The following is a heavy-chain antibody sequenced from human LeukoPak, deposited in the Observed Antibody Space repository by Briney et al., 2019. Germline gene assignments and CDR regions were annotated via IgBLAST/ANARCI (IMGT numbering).Heavy chain of an antibody. D-gene: IGHD1-26*01. CDR1: GYTFTGYY. J-gene: IGHJ4*02. Sequence: ASVKVSCKASGYTFTGYYMHWVRQAPGQGLEWMGWINPNSGGTNYAQKFQGRVTMTRDTSISTACMELSRLRSDDTAVYYCASALGGATTWNYWGQGTLVTVSS. CDR2: INPNSGGT. CDR3: ASALGGATTWNY. V-gene: IGHV1-2*02.